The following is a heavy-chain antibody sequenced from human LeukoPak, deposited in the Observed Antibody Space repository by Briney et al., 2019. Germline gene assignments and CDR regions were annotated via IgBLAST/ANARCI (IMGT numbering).Heavy chain of an antibody. CDR3: ASVKGSSGYYSPIFDY. CDR1: GYTFTGYY. D-gene: IGHD3-22*01. V-gene: IGHV1-2*02. Sequence: ASVKVSCKASGYTFTGYYMHWVRQAPGQGLEWMGWINPNSGGTNYAQKFQGRVTMTRDTSISTAYMELSRLRSDETAVYYCASVKGSSGYYSPIFDYWGQGTLVTVSS. CDR2: INPNSGGT. J-gene: IGHJ4*02.